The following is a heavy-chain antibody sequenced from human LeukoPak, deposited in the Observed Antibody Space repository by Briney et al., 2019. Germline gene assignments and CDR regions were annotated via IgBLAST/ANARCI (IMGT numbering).Heavy chain of an antibody. CDR1: GYTFTGYY. Sequence: ASVKVSCKASGYTFTGYYMHWVRQAPGQGLEWMGWINPNGGGTNYAQKFQGWVTMTRDTSISTAYMELSRLRSDDTAVYYCARDTEATSPLGYFDYWGQGTLVTVSS. D-gene: IGHD5-24*01. CDR3: ARDTEATSPLGYFDY. CDR2: INPNGGGT. J-gene: IGHJ4*02. V-gene: IGHV1-2*04.